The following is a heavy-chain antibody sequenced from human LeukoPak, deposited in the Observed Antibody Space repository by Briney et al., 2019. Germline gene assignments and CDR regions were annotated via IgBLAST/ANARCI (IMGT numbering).Heavy chain of an antibody. CDR2: INHSGST. V-gene: IGHV4-34*01. Sequence: GSLRLPCAASGFTFNSYEMNWVRQPPGKGLEWIGEINHSGSTNYNPSLKSRVTISVDTSKNQFSLKLSSVTAADTAVYYCARGAQYQLPLDYWGQGTLVTVSS. CDR1: GFTFNSYE. CDR3: ARGAQYQLPLDY. J-gene: IGHJ4*02. D-gene: IGHD2-2*01.